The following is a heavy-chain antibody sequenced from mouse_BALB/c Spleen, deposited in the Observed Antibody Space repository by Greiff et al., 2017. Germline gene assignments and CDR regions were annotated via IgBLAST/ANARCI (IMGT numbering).Heavy chain of an antibody. CDR1: GYSITSDYA. CDR2: ISYSGST. J-gene: IGHJ4*01. D-gene: IGHD2-2*01. Sequence: EVQLQQSGPGLVKPSQSLSLTCTVTGYSITSDYAWNWIRQFPGNKLEWMGYISYSGSTSYNPSLKSRISITRDTSKNQFFLQLNSVTTEDTATYYCAYGYDGAMDYWGQGTSVTVSS. CDR3: AYGYDGAMDY. V-gene: IGHV3-2*02.